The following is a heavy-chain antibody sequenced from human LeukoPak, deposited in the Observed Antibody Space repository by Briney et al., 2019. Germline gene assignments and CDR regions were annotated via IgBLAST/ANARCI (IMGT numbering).Heavy chain of an antibody. Sequence: SETLSLTCTVSGGSISSYYWSWIRQPPGKGLEWIGYIYYSGSTNYNPSLKSRVAISVDTSKNQFSLKLSSVTAADTAVYYCARAFAVAGTIYYFDYWGQGTLVTVSS. D-gene: IGHD6-19*01. J-gene: IGHJ4*02. CDR3: ARAFAVAGTIYYFDY. CDR1: GGSISSYY. V-gene: IGHV4-59*01. CDR2: IYYSGST.